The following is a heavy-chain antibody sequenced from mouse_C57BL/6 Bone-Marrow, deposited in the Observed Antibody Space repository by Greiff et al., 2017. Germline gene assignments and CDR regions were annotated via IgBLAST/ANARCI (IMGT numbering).Heavy chain of an antibody. CDR2: ISNGGGST. CDR1: GFTFSDYY. D-gene: IGHD2-5*01. Sequence: EVKVEESGGGLVQPGGSLKLSCAASGFTFSDYYMYWVRQTPEKRLEWVAYISNGGGSTYYPDTVKGRFTISRDNAKNTLYLQMSRRKSEDTAMYYCARHSKPSYWYFDVWGTGTTVTVSS. V-gene: IGHV5-12*01. J-gene: IGHJ1*03. CDR3: ARHSKPSYWYFDV.